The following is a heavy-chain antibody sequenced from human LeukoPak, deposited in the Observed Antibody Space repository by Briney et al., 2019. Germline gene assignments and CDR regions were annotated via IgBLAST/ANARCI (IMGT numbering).Heavy chain of an antibody. Sequence: SETLSLTCTVSGGSISSGGYYWSWIRQHPGKGLEWIGYIYYSGCTYYNPSLKSRVTISVDTSKNQFSLKLSSVTAADTAVYYCARVPVWGRYYFDYWGQGTLVTVSS. CDR3: ARVPVWGRYYFDY. V-gene: IGHV4-31*03. CDR2: IYYSGCT. CDR1: GGSISSGGYY. D-gene: IGHD7-27*01. J-gene: IGHJ4*02.